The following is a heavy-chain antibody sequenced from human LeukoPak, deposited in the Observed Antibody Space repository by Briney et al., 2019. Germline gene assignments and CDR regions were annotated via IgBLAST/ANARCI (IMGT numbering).Heavy chain of an antibody. V-gene: IGHV4-31*03. CDR3: AREGVTYYFDH. CDR2: IYYSGST. J-gene: IGHJ4*02. D-gene: IGHD3-10*01. CDR1: GGSISSGGYY. Sequence: SETLSLTCTVSGGSISSGGYYWSWIRQHPGKGLEWIGYIYYSGSTYYNPSLKSRVTISVDTSKNQFSLKLSSVTAADTAVYYCAREGVTYYFDHWGQGTLVTVSS.